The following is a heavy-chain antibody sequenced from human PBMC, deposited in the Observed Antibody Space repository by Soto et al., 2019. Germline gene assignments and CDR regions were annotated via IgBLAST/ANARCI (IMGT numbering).Heavy chain of an antibody. CDR3: AKDRGYKAAAEKNAFDI. D-gene: IGHD6-13*01. Sequence: GGSLRLSCAASGFTFSSYAMSWVRQAPGKGLEWVSAISGIGGSTYYADSVKGRFTSSRDNSKNTLYLQMNSLRAEDTSVYYCAKDRGYKAAAEKNAFDIWGQGTMVTVSS. J-gene: IGHJ3*02. CDR1: GFTFSSYA. CDR2: ISGIGGST. V-gene: IGHV3-23*01.